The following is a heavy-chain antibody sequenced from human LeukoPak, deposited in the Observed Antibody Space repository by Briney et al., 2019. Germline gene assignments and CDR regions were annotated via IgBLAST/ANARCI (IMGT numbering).Heavy chain of an antibody. CDR1: GFTFSSYS. Sequence: PGGSLRLSCAASGFTFSSYSMNWVRQAPGKGLEWVSYISSSSSTIYYADSVKGRFTISRDNAKNSLYLQMNSLRAEDTAVCYCATPLGYCSSTSCYRVFDIWGQGTMVTVSS. CDR2: ISSSSSTI. CDR3: ATPLGYCSSTSCYRVFDI. V-gene: IGHV3-48*01. D-gene: IGHD2-2*02. J-gene: IGHJ3*02.